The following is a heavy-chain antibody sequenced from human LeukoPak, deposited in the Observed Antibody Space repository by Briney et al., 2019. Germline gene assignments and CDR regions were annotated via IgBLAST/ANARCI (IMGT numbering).Heavy chain of an antibody. Sequence: PSETLSLTCTVSGGSISSSSYYWGWIRQPPGKGLEWIGSIYYSGSTYYNPSLKSRVTISVDTSKNQFSLKLSSVTAADTAVYYCARDERTVTSLFDYWGQGTLVTVFS. CDR3: ARDERTVTSLFDY. D-gene: IGHD4-11*01. J-gene: IGHJ4*02. CDR2: IYYSGST. CDR1: GGSISSSSYY. V-gene: IGHV4-39*02.